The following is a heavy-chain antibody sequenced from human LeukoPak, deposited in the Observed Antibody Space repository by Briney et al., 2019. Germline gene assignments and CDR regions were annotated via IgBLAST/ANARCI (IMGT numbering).Heavy chain of an antibody. D-gene: IGHD4-17*01. CDR3: ARDRAPTTAGRYFDL. Sequence: ASVKVSCKASGYTFTSYGMSWVRQAPGQGLEWMGWISAYNGNTNYAQKLQGSVTMTTGTSTSTAYMELRSLRSDDTAVYYCARDRAPTTAGRYFDLWGRGTLVTVSS. J-gene: IGHJ2*01. CDR2: ISAYNGNT. CDR1: GYTFTSYG. V-gene: IGHV1-18*01.